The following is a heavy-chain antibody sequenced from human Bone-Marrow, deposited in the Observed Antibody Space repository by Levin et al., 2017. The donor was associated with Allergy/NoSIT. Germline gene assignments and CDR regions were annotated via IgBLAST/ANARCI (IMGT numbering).Heavy chain of an antibody. D-gene: IGHD1-14*01. CDR3: ARHVPVTDLGY. Sequence: PGESLKISCAASGFSVSNNYMTWVRQAPGRGLEWVSLIYSGGTTYYADSVKGRFTISRDNSKNTVYLQMNSLKAEDTAVYYCARHVPVTDLGYWGQGTLVTVSS. J-gene: IGHJ4*02. CDR1: GFSVSNNY. V-gene: IGHV3-53*01. CDR2: IYSGGTT.